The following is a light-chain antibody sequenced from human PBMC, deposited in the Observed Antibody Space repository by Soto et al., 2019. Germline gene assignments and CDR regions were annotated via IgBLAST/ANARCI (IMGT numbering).Light chain of an antibody. V-gene: IGKV1-39*01. CDR3: QQSYSTLFN. Sequence: DIQLTQSPSSLSASVGDRVTITCRASQTIIRYLTWYQHKPGRAPNLLIYAASSLQSGVPSRFSGSGSGTEFTLTISSLQPEDFATYYCQQSYSTLFNLGPGTKVEIK. CDR2: AAS. CDR1: QTIIRY. J-gene: IGKJ3*01.